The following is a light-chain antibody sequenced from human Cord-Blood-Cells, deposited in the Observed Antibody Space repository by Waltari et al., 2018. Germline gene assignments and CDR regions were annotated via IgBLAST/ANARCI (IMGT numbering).Light chain of an antibody. CDR2: EVS. V-gene: IGLV2-14*01. Sequence: QTALPQPAPVSGSPGQSSTISRPGTSSDVGGSKYVPSYQQHPGKAPKLMIYEVSNRPSGVSNRFSGSKSGNTASLTISGLQAEDEADYYCSSYTSSSTLDVFGTGTKVTVL. J-gene: IGLJ1*01. CDR1: SSDVGGSKY. CDR3: SSYTSSSTLDV.